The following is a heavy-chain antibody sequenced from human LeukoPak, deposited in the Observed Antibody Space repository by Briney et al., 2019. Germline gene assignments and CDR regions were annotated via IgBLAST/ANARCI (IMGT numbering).Heavy chain of an antibody. J-gene: IGHJ6*03. CDR1: GYTFTSYG. CDR2: ISAYNGHT. CDR3: ARLIAARPPGIFYYYYMDV. V-gene: IGHV1-18*01. D-gene: IGHD6-6*01. Sequence: ASVKVSCKASGYTFTSYGISWVRQAPGQGLEWMGWISAYNGHTNYAQKLQGRVTMTTDTSTSTAYMELRSLRSDDTAVYYCARLIAARPPGIFYYYYMDVWGKGTTVTVSS.